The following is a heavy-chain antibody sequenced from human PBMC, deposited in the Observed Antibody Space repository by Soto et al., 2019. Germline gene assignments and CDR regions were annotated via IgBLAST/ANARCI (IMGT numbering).Heavy chain of an antibody. Sequence: ASVKVSCKASGYTFTGYYMHWVRQAPGQGLEWMGWINPNSGGTNYAQKFQGRVTMTRDTSISTVYMELSRLRSDDTAVYYCARVIAAAGPGYYYYYGMDVWGQGTTVTVSS. J-gene: IGHJ6*02. CDR1: GYTFTGYY. D-gene: IGHD6-13*01. CDR2: INPNSGGT. V-gene: IGHV1-2*02. CDR3: ARVIAAAGPGYYYYYGMDV.